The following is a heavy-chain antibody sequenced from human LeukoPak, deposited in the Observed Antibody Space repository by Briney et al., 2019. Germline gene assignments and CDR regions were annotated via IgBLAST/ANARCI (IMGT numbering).Heavy chain of an antibody. CDR3: AKDKGYFDWLSYFDY. Sequence: GGSLRLSCAASGFTFSSYAMSWVRQAPGKGLEWVSAISGRGGSTYYADSVKGRFTISRDNSKNTLYLQMNSLRAEDTAVYYCAKDKGYFDWLSYFDYWGQGTLVTVSS. J-gene: IGHJ4*02. CDR1: GFTFSSYA. V-gene: IGHV3-23*01. D-gene: IGHD3-9*01. CDR2: ISGRGGST.